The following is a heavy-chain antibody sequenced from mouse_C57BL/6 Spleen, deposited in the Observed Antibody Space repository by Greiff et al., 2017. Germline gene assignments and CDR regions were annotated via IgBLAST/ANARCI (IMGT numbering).Heavy chain of an antibody. CDR2: ISDGGSYT. CDR3: ARARYLRYFDY. Sequence: EVQVVESGGGLVKPGGSLKLSCAASGFTFSSYAMSWVRQTPEKRLEWVATISDGGSYTYYPDNVKGRFTISRDNAKNNLYLQMSHLKSEDTAMYYCARARYLRYFDYWGQGTTLTVSS. CDR1: GFTFSSYA. J-gene: IGHJ2*01. V-gene: IGHV5-4*01.